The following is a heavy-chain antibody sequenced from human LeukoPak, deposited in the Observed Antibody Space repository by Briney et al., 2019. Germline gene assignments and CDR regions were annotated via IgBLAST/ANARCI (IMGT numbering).Heavy chain of an antibody. CDR1: GFTFSGYE. CDR2: ISSSGSTI. CDR3: ARASYYFHSTGYKFVDY. Sequence: GGSLRLSCVASGFTFSGYEMNWVRQAPGKGLEWVSYISSSGSTIYYADSVKGRFTISRDNAKNSLYLQMNSLRAEDTAVYYCARASYYFHSTGYKFVDYWGQGTLVTVSS. V-gene: IGHV3-48*03. J-gene: IGHJ4*02. D-gene: IGHD3-22*01.